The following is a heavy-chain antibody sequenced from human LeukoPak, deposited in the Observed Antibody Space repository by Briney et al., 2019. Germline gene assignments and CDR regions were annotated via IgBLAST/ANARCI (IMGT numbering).Heavy chain of an antibody. CDR1: GFTFSSYA. D-gene: IGHD3-10*01. V-gene: IGHV3-30*01. CDR2: ISYDGSNK. Sequence: GGSLRLSCAASGFTFSSYAINWVRQAPGKGLEWVSIISYDGSNKYYADSVKGRFTISRDNSKNTLYLQINSLSTEDTAVYYCARGGSGSYYYYFYYMDVWGKGTTVTVSS. J-gene: IGHJ6*03. CDR3: ARGGSGSYYYYFYYMDV.